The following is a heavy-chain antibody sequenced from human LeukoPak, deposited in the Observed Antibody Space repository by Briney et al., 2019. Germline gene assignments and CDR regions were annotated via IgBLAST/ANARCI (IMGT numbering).Heavy chain of an antibody. CDR1: GYTLTELS. J-gene: IGHJ4*02. CDR2: FDPEDGET. V-gene: IGHV1-24*01. CDR3: ATGHRRSWDIVGATNFDY. Sequence: ASVKVSCKVSGYTLTELSMHWVRQAPGEGLEWMGGFDPEDGETIYAQKFQGRVTMTEDTSTDTAYMELSSLRSEDTAVYYCATGHRRSWDIVGATNFDYWGQGTLVTVSS. D-gene: IGHD1-26*01.